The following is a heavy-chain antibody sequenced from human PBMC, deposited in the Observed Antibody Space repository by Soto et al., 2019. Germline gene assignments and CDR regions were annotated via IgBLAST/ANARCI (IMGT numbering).Heavy chain of an antibody. V-gene: IGHV4-39*01. J-gene: IGHJ5*02. CDR1: GGSISSSSYY. CDR2: IYYSGST. CDR3: ARHGQLGYCTNGVSGERGWFDP. D-gene: IGHD2-8*01. Sequence: SETLSLTCTVSGGSISSSSYYWGWIRQPPGKGLEWIGSIYYSGSTYYNPSLKSRVTISVDTSKNQFSLKLSSVTAADTAVYYCARHGQLGYCTNGVSGERGWFDPWGQGTLVTVSS.